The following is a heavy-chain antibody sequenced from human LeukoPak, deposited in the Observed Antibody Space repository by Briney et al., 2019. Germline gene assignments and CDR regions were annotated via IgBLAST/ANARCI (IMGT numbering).Heavy chain of an antibody. J-gene: IGHJ5*02. D-gene: IGHD6-19*01. V-gene: IGHV1-2*02. CDR1: GYTFTGYY. Sequence: ASVKVSCKASGYTFTGYYMHWVRQAPGQGLESMGWINPNSGGTNYAQKFQGRATMTRDTSISTAYMELSRLRSDDTAVYYCARDGVGMGSRIAVAESSYWFDPWGQGTLVTVSS. CDR3: ARDGVGMGSRIAVAESSYWFDP. CDR2: INPNSGGT.